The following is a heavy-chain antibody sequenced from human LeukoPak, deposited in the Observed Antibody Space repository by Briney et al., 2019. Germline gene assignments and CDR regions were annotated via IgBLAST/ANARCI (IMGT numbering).Heavy chain of an antibody. Sequence: QPGRSLRLSCAASGFTSSSYAMHWVRQAPGKGLERVAVISYDGRNKYYADSVKGRFTISRENFKNTLYLQMNSLRAEDTAVYYCARDLHEFWYYYDSSGYTLDYWGQGTLVTVSS. CDR3: ARDLHEFWYYYDSSGYTLDY. D-gene: IGHD3-22*01. CDR2: ISYDGRNK. CDR1: GFTSSSYA. V-gene: IGHV3-30*01. J-gene: IGHJ4*02.